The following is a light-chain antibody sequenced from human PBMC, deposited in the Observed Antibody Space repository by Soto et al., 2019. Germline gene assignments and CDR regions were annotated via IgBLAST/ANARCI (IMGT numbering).Light chain of an antibody. Sequence: EIVLTQSPGTLSLSPGEGATLSCRASQSVTGSYLAWYQQKPGQAPRLLTYGASTRATGIPDRFSGSGSGTDFTLTISRPEPEDFAVYCCQQYGSSPPTFGQGTKV. CDR1: QSVTGSY. V-gene: IGKV3-20*01. J-gene: IGKJ1*01. CDR2: GAS. CDR3: QQYGSSPPT.